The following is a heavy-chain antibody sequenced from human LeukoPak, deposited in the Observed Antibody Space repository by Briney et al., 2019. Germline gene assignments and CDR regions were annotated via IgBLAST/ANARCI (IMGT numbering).Heavy chain of an antibody. J-gene: IGHJ4*02. D-gene: IGHD6-19*01. Sequence: ASVNVSCVASGYTFTSYAIHWVRQAPGQRLEWMGWINAGNGNTKYSQKFEGRFTITRHTSARTAYMELSSLRSEDTAVYYCARDRKPSYSSGSYYFDYCGQRTLVTVSS. CDR3: ARDRKPSYSSGSYYFDY. CDR2: INAGNGNT. V-gene: IGHV1-3*01. CDR1: GYTFTSYA.